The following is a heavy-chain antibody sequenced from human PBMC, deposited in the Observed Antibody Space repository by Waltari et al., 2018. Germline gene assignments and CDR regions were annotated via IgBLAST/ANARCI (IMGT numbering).Heavy chain of an antibody. J-gene: IGHJ4*02. Sequence: QLQLQESGPGLVKPSETLSLTCTVSGGSISSRSYYWGWIRQPPGKGLEWIGSIYYSGSTYYNPSLKSRVTISVDTSKNQFSLKLSSVTAADTAVYYCARHYGSGSFRDYWGQGTLVTVSS. V-gene: IGHV4-39*01. D-gene: IGHD3-10*01. CDR1: GGSISSRSYY. CDR3: ARHYGSGSFRDY. CDR2: IYYSGST.